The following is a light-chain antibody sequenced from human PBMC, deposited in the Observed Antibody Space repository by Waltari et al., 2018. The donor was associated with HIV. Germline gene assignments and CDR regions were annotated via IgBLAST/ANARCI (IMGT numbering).Light chain of an antibody. CDR3: QQYYDSPYT. V-gene: IGKV4-1*01. J-gene: IGKJ2*01. CDR1: QSLFYSSTNKNY. CDR2: WAS. Sequence: DIVMTQSPDSLAVSLGERATFNCKSSQSLFYSSTNKNYFAWYQQKPGQPPKLLMSWASTRESGVPDRFSGSGSGTDFTLTISSLQAEDVAVYYCQQYYDSPYTFGQGTKLEIK.